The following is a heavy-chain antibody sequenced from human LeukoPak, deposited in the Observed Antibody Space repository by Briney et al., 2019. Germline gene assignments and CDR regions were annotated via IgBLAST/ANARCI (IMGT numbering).Heavy chain of an antibody. D-gene: IGHD3-22*01. J-gene: IGHJ4*02. V-gene: IGHV3-11*01. CDR2: ISSSGSTI. CDR3: ARDGVEDYDSSGYYYFDY. CDR1: RFTVSDKY. Sequence: PGGSLRLSCAASRFTVSDKYMSWVRQAPGKGLEWVSYISSSGSTIYYADSVKGRFTISRDNAKNSLYLQMNSLRAEDTAVYYCARDGVEDYDSSGYYYFDYWGQGTLVTVSS.